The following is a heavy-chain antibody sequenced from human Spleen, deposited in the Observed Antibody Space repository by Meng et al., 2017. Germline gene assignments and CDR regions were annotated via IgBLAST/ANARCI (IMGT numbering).Heavy chain of an antibody. CDR1: GYTFTGYY. D-gene: IGHD3-10*01. V-gene: IGHV1-8*03. CDR2: MNPNSGNT. CDR3: ARGDYYGSGIDY. J-gene: IGHJ4*02. Sequence: ASVKVSCKASGYTFTGYYMHWVRQATGQGLEWMGWMNPNSGNTGYAQKFQGRVTITRNTSISTAYMELSSLRSEDTAVYYCARGDYYGSGIDYWGQGTLVTVSS.